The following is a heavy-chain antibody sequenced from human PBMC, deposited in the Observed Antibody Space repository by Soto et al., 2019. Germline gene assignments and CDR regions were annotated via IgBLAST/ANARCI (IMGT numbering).Heavy chain of an antibody. CDR2: ISGSGGST. J-gene: IGHJ4*02. V-gene: IGHV3-23*01. D-gene: IGHD6-19*01. Sequence: GGSLRLSCAASGFTFSSYAMSWVRQAPGKGLEWVSAISGSGGSTYYADPVKGRFTISRDNSKNTLYLQMNSLRAEDTAVYYCAKGQGSGWYRPFDYWGQGTLVTVSS. CDR3: AKGQGSGWYRPFDY. CDR1: GFTFSSYA.